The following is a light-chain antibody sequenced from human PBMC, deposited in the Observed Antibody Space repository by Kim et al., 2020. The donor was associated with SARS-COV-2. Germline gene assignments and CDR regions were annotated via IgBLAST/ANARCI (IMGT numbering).Light chain of an antibody. J-gene: IGLJ1*01. CDR2: QDT. CDR3: QAWDSSTPYF. CDR1: KLGDKY. Sequence: SYELTQPPSVSVSPGQTASITCSGDKLGDKYTCWYQQKPGQSPVLVIYQDTKRPSGIPERFSGSNSGNTATLTISGTQAMDEADYYCQAWDSSTPYFFGT. V-gene: IGLV3-1*01.